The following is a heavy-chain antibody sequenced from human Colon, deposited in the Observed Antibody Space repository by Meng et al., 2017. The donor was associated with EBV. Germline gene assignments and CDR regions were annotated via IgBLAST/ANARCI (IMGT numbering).Heavy chain of an antibody. CDR3: ARVSGRSFDP. Sequence: QVQLQESGSGLGKPSETLSRPCPVSGDSVATGRYYWSWIRQPPGKGLEWIAYIYYIGGTNYNPSLKSRLTISLDTSKNQFSLSLRSVTAADTAVYYCARVSGRSFDPWGQGTLVTVSS. CDR1: GDSVATGRYY. D-gene: IGHD3-10*01. V-gene: IGHV4-61*01. J-gene: IGHJ5*02. CDR2: IYYIGGT.